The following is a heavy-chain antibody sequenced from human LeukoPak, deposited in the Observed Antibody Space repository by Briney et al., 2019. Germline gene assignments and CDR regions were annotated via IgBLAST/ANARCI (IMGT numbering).Heavy chain of an antibody. V-gene: IGHV4-4*09. Sequence: SETLSLTCAVYGGSISGYFWSWIRQPPGKGPEWIGDIYNTGTTNYSPSLSSRVTISVDTSKNQLSLNLSFVTATDTAVYYMDLWGKGTSVTVSA. J-gene: IGHJ6*04. CDR3: DL. CDR2: IYNTGTT. CDR1: GGSISGYF.